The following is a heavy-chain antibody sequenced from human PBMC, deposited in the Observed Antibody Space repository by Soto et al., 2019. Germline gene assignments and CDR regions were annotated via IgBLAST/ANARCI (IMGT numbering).Heavy chain of an antibody. CDR1: GYTFTIYA. Sequence: ASVKVSCKASGYTFTIYAMHWVRQAPGQRLEWMGWINAGNGNTKYSQKFQGRVTITRDTSASTAYMELSSLRSEDTAVYYCAREGRYSSGWYGFYYYGMDFWGQGTTVTVSS. CDR3: AREGRYSSGWYGFYYYGMDF. J-gene: IGHJ6*02. D-gene: IGHD6-19*01. V-gene: IGHV1-3*01. CDR2: INAGNGNT.